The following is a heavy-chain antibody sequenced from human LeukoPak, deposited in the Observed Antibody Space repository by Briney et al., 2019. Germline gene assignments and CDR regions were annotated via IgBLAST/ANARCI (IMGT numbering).Heavy chain of an antibody. V-gene: IGHV3-23*01. J-gene: IGHJ4*02. Sequence: GGSLRLSCAASGFTFSSYAMSWVRQAPGKGLEWVSAISGSGGSTYYADSVKGRFTISRDNSKNTLYLQMNSLRAEDTAVYYCARDTSYSSGWYSGREYWGQGTLVTVSS. CDR3: ARDTSYSSGWYSGREY. CDR1: GFTFSSYA. CDR2: ISGSGGST. D-gene: IGHD6-19*01.